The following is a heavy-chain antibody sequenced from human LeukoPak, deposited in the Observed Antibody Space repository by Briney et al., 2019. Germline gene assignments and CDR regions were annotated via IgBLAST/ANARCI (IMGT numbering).Heavy chain of an antibody. D-gene: IGHD1-7*01. CDR1: GGSFSGYY. CDR2: INHSGST. CDR3: ARATAGELAAFDI. V-gene: IGHV4-34*01. J-gene: IGHJ3*02. Sequence: SETLSLTCAVYGGSFSGYYWSWIRQPPGKGLEWIGEINHSGSTNYNPSLKSRVTMSVDTSKNQFSLKLSSVTAADTAVYYCARATAGELAAFDIWGQGTMVTVSS.